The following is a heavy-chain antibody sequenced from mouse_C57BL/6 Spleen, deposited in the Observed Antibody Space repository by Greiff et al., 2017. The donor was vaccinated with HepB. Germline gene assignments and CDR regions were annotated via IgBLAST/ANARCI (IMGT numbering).Heavy chain of an antibody. V-gene: IGHV1-82*01. CDR3: ARWEYYDYDGFAY. CDR2: IYPGDGDT. CDR1: GYAFSSSW. J-gene: IGHJ3*01. Sequence: VKLQQSGPELVKPGASVKISCKASGYAFSSSWMNWVKQRPGKGLEWIGRIYPGDGDTNYNGKYKGKATLTADKSSSTAYMPLSSLTSEDSAVYFCARWEYYDYDGFAYWGQGTLVTVSA. D-gene: IGHD2-4*01.